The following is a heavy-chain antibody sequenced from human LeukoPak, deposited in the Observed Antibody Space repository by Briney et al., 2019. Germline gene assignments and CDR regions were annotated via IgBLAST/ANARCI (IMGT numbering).Heavy chain of an antibody. D-gene: IGHD3-3*01. CDR2: IYSGGST. J-gene: IGHJ6*03. Sequence: GGSLRLSCAASGFTVSSNYMSWVRQAPGKGLEWVSVIYSGGSTYYADSVKGRFTISTDNSKNTLYLQMNSLRAEDTAVYYCARRGFWSGYPPQYMDVWGKGTTVTVSS. V-gene: IGHV3-66*04. CDR3: ARRGFWSGYPPQYMDV. CDR1: GFTVSSNY.